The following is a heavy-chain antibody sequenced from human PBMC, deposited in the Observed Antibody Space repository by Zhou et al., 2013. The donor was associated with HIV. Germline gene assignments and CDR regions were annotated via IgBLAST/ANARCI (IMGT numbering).Heavy chain of an antibody. Sequence: QVQLQESGPGLVKPSETLSLTCTVSGGSISSSSYYWGWIRQPPGKGLEWIGSIYYSGSTYYNPSLKSRVTISVGTSKNQFSLKLSSVTAADTAVYYCARQGAAAGPIDYWGQGTLVTVSS. J-gene: IGHJ4*02. CDR3: ARQGAAAGPIDY. CDR2: IYYSGST. V-gene: IGHV4-39*07. CDR1: GGSISSSSYY. D-gene: IGHD6-13*01.